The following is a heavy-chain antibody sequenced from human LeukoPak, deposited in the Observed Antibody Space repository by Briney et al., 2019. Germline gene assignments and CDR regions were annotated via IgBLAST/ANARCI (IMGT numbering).Heavy chain of an antibody. CDR1: GFTFSSYS. CDR2: INSISSNI. Sequence: PGGSLRLSCAASGFTFSSYSMNWVRQAPGKGLEWISYINSISSNIAYADSVKGRFTISSDNAKNSLYLQMNSLRAEDTAVYYCARGVSYRVVVTATDFDYWGQGTLVTVSS. D-gene: IGHD2-21*02. CDR3: ARGVSYRVVVTATDFDY. J-gene: IGHJ4*02. V-gene: IGHV3-48*04.